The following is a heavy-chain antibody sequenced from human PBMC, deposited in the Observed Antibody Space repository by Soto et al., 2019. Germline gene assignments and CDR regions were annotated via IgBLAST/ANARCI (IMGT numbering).Heavy chain of an antibody. V-gene: IGHV1-46*02. Sequence: ASVKVSCKASGHTFNSYYIHWVRQAPGQGLEWMGIINPSGGLISYAQRFQGRVTLTRDTSTGTVYMDVGSLRSEDTAMYYCARSRNDYDRFYFEYWGQGTLVTVSS. D-gene: IGHD4-17*01. CDR1: GHTFNSYY. J-gene: IGHJ4*02. CDR2: INPSGGLI. CDR3: ARSRNDYDRFYFEY.